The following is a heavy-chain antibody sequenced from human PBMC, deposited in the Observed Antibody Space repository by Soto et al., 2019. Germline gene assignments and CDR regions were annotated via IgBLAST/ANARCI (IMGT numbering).Heavy chain of an antibody. V-gene: IGHV1-69*01. CDR2: IIPIFGTT. Sequence: QVQLVQSGAEVKKPGASVKVSCKASGGTFNTYNINWVRQAPGKGLEWMGGIIPIFGTTNYAQRFQGRVTITADDSTSTVYMELSSLRSEDTSVYYYARDETGAAYYYYYGMAVWGQGTTVTVTS. D-gene: IGHD7-27*01. CDR3: ARDETGAAYYYYYGMAV. J-gene: IGHJ6*02. CDR1: GGTFNTYN.